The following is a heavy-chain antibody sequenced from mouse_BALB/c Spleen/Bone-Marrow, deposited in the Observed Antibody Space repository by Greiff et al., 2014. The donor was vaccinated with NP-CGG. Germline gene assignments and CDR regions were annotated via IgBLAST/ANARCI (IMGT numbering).Heavy chain of an antibody. D-gene: IGHD1-2*01. CDR3: ARGFTTAIHWYFDV. V-gene: IGHV7-3*02. CDR1: GFTFTDYY. Sequence: VQLKESGGGLVQPGGSLRLSCATSGFTFTDYYMSWVRQPPGKALEWLGFIRNKANGYTTEYSASVKGRFTISRDNSQSILYLQMNTLRAEDSATYYCARGFTTAIHWYFDVWGAGTTVTVSS. CDR2: IRNKANGYTT. J-gene: IGHJ1*01.